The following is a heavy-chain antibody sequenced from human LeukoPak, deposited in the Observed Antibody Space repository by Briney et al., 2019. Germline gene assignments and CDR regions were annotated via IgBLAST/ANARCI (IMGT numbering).Heavy chain of an antibody. Sequence: PGGSLRLSCAASGFTFDDYAMHWVRQAPGKGLEWVSGISWNSGGIGYADSVKGRFTISRDNAKNSLYLQMNSLRAEDTALYYCAKDMMGQWLLYWYFDLWGRGTLVTVSS. J-gene: IGHJ2*01. V-gene: IGHV3-9*01. CDR3: AKDMMGQWLLYWYFDL. CDR1: GFTFDDYA. D-gene: IGHD6-19*01. CDR2: ISWNSGGI.